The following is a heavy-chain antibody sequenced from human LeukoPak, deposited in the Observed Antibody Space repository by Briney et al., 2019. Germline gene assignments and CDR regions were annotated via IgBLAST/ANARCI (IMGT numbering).Heavy chain of an antibody. D-gene: IGHD6-13*01. CDR1: GYTFTSYG. V-gene: IGHV1-18*01. CDR2: ISAYNGNT. CDR3: ARDRAGPYSSSWYTTPVDY. Sequence: ASVKVSCKASGYTFTSYGISWVRQAPGQGLEWMGWISAYNGNTNYAQKLQGRVTMTTDTSTSTAYMELRSLRSDDTAVYYCARDRAGPYSSSWYTTPVDYWGQGTLVTVSS. J-gene: IGHJ4*02.